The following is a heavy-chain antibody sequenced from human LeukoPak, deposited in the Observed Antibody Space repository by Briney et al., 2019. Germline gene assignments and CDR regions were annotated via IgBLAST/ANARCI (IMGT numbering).Heavy chain of an antibody. Sequence: GGSLRLSCAASGFTFSSYWMSWVRQAPGKGLEWVSAISGSGGSTYYADSVKGRFTISRDNSKNTLYLQMNSLRAEDTAVYYCAKGYSSGWSFFDYWGQGTLVTVSS. CDR2: ISGSGGST. J-gene: IGHJ4*02. D-gene: IGHD6-19*01. CDR3: AKGYSSGWSFFDY. V-gene: IGHV3-23*01. CDR1: GFTFSSYW.